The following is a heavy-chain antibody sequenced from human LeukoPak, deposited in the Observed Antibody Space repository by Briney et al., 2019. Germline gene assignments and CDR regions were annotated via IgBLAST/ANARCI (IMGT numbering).Heavy chain of an antibody. J-gene: IGHJ6*04. CDR1: GFSFSSYV. CDR2: ISYDGGNK. CDR3: ARTRGMDV. V-gene: IGHV3-30*04. Sequence: GRSLRLSCADSGFSFSSYVMHWVRQAPGKGLEWVALISYDGGNKYYADSVKGRFTISRDNSKHTLYLQMNSLRSEDTAVYYCARTRGMDVWGKGTTVTI.